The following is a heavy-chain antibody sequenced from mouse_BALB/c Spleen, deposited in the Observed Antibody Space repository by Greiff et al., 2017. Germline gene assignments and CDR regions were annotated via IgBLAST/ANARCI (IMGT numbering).Heavy chain of an antibody. J-gene: IGHJ2*01. D-gene: IGHD1-1*01. CDR3: ARHGSSYTGYFDY. V-gene: IGHV3-8*02. CDR2: ISYSGST. CDR1: GDSITSGY. Sequence: EVKLLESGPSLVKPSQTLSLTCSVTGDSITSGYWNWIRKFPGNKLEYMGYISYSGSTYYNPSLKSRISITRDTSKNQYYLQLNSVTTEDTATYYCARHGSSYTGYFDYWGQGTTLTVSS.